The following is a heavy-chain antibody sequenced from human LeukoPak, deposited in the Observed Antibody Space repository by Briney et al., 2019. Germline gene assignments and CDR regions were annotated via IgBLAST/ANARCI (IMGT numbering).Heavy chain of an antibody. CDR3: ARAGYTISYYSLDY. CDR2: IYTTGST. V-gene: IGHV4-4*07. J-gene: IGHJ4*02. CDR1: GGSINSYY. D-gene: IGHD1-26*01. Sequence: SETLSLTCTVSGGSINSYYWGWIRQPVRKGLEWIGRIYTTGSTNYNPSLESRVTMSVDTSKNQFSLKLTSVTAADTAMYYCARAGYTISYYSLDYWGQGTLVTASS.